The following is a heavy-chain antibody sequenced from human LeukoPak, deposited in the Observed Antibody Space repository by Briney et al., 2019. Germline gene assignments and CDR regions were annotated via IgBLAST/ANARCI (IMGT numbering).Heavy chain of an antibody. V-gene: IGHV1-8*01. CDR2: MNPNSGNT. CDR3: ARGTPLRYFDWYGMDV. CDR1: GYTFTSYD. Sequence: ASVKVSCKASGYTFTSYDLNWVRQATGQGLEWMGWMNPNSGNTGYAQKFQGRVTMTSNTPISTAYMELSSLRSEDTAVYYCARGTPLRYFDWYGMDVWGQGTTVTVSS. D-gene: IGHD3-9*01. J-gene: IGHJ6*02.